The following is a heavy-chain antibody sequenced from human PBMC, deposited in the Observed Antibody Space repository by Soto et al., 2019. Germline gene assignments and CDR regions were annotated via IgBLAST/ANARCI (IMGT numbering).Heavy chain of an antibody. CDR2: INSDGSTT. J-gene: IGHJ4*02. CDR1: GFTFGPYW. D-gene: IGHD5-18*01. V-gene: IGHV3-74*01. CDR3: ARDRGYSYGYCLDY. Sequence: LRLSCAASGFTFGPYWMHWVRQATGKGLVLVSHINSDGSTTNYADSVKGRFTISRDNAKNTLYLQMNSQRAEDTAVYYCARDRGYSYGYCLDYWGQGTLVTVSS.